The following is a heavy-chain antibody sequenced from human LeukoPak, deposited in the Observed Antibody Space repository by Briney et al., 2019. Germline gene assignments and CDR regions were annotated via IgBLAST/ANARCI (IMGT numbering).Heavy chain of an antibody. CDR1: GYTFTSYD. D-gene: IGHD3-16*01. CDR2: ISAYNGNT. J-gene: IGHJ6*03. Sequence: GASVKVSCKASGYTFTSYDINWVRQAPGQGLEWMGWISAYNGNTNYAQKLQGRVTMTTDTSTSTAYMELRSLRSDDTAVYYCARLRLGAPSGYYYYMDVWGKGTTVTVSS. V-gene: IGHV1-18*01. CDR3: ARLRLGAPSGYYYYMDV.